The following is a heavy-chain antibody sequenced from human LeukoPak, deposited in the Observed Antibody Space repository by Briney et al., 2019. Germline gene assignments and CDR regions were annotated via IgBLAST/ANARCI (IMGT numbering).Heavy chain of an antibody. CDR1: GFTFDDYA. Sequence: GGSLRLSCAASGFTFDDYAMHWVRQAPGKGLEWVSGISWNSGSIGYADSVKGRFTISRDNAKNSLYPQMNSLRAEDTALYYCAKDKAPYYYDSRGFDYWGQGTLVTVSS. CDR3: AKDKAPYYYDSRGFDY. CDR2: ISWNSGSI. V-gene: IGHV3-9*01. J-gene: IGHJ4*02. D-gene: IGHD3-22*01.